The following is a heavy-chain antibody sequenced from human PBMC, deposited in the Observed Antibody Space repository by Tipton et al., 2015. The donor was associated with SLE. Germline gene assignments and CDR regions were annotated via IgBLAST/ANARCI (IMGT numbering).Heavy chain of an antibody. CDR1: GGSFSGYY. D-gene: IGHD7-27*01. CDR2: INHSGST. Sequence: TLSLTCAVYGGSFSGYYWSWIRQPQGKGLEWIGEINHSGSTNYNPSLKSRVTISVDTSKNQFSLKLSSVTAADTAVYYCARGGPGDPYAFDIWGQGTMVTVSS. J-gene: IGHJ3*02. V-gene: IGHV4-34*01. CDR3: ARGGPGDPYAFDI.